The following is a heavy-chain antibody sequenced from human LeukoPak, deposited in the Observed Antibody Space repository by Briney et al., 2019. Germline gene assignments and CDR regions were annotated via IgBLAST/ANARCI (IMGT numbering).Heavy chain of an antibody. D-gene: IGHD1-14*01. CDR3: AREAPESYGMDV. CDR1: GFTFSSYA. CDR2: ISYDGSNK. J-gene: IGHJ6*04. V-gene: IGHV3-30*04. Sequence: GGSLRLSCTASGFTFSSYAMHWVRQAPGKGLEWVAFISYDGSNKYYAGSVKGRSTISRDNAKNSLYLQMNSLRAEDTAVYYCAREAPESYGMDVWGKGTTVTVSS.